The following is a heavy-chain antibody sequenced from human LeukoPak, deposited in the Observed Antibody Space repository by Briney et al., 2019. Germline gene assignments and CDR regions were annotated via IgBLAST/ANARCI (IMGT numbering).Heavy chain of an antibody. V-gene: IGHV1-8*03. Sequence: GASVKVSCKASGYTFTSYDINWVRQATGQGLEWMGWMNPNSGNTGYAQKFQGSVTITRNTSISTAYMELSSLRSEDTAVYYCARDRSGWYESDYWGQGTLVTVSS. CDR2: MNPNSGNT. CDR1: GYTFTSYD. CDR3: ARDRSGWYESDY. D-gene: IGHD6-19*01. J-gene: IGHJ4*02.